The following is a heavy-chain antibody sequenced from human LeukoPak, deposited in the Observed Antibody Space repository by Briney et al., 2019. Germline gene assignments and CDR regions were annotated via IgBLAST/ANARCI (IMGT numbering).Heavy chain of an antibody. CDR1: GFTFSSYA. CDR2: ISSSSSYI. V-gene: IGHV3-21*01. J-gene: IGHJ4*02. CDR3: AKILPDTVTADY. Sequence: KSGGSLRLSCAASGFTFSSYAMNWVRQAPGKGLEWVSTISSSSSYIYYADSVKGRFTISRDNAKNSLYLQMNSLRAEDTAVYYCAKILPDTVTADYWGQGTLVTVSS. D-gene: IGHD4-11*01.